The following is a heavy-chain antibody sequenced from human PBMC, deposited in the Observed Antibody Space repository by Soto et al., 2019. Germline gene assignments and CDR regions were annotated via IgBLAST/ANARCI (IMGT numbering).Heavy chain of an antibody. CDR2: IKQDGSEK. V-gene: IGHV3-7*01. CDR3: ARDPTLRFLEWLSPPIDP. D-gene: IGHD3-3*01. J-gene: IGHJ5*02. Sequence: GGSLRLSCAASGFTFSSYWMSWVRQAPGKGVEWVANIKQDGSEKYYVDSVKGRFTISRDNAKNSLYLQMNSLRAEDTAVYYCARDPTLRFLEWLSPPIDPWGQGTLVTVSS. CDR1: GFTFSSYW.